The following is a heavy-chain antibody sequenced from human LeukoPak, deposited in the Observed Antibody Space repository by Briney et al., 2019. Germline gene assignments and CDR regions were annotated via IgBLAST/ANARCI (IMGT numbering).Heavy chain of an antibody. CDR2: IKQDGSEK. J-gene: IGHJ6*03. D-gene: IGHD2-8*01. CDR3: AREVSYYYYMDV. V-gene: IGHV3-7*01. CDR1: GYTLSSYW. Sequence: PVVTLRLTCAASGYTLSSYWISWVRKAQGKGLEWVANIKQDGSEKYYVDSVKGRFTISRDNAKNSLYLQMNSLRAEDTAVYYCAREVSYYYYMDVWGKGTTVTVSS.